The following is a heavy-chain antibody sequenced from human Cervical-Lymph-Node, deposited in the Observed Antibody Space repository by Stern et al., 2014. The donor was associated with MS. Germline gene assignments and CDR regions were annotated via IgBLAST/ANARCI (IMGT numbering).Heavy chain of an antibody. J-gene: IGHJ4*02. CDR3: ANQLVFDGSDY. CDR2: INSDGSST. V-gene: IGHV3-74*02. Sequence: EVQLVESGGGLVQPGGSLRLSCAASGFTFSSYWMHWVRQAPGKGLVWVPRINSDGSSTNYADSVKGRFTISRDNAKNTLYLQMNSLRAEDTAVYYCANQLVFDGSDYWGQGTLVTVSS. D-gene: IGHD2-2*01. CDR1: GFTFSSYW.